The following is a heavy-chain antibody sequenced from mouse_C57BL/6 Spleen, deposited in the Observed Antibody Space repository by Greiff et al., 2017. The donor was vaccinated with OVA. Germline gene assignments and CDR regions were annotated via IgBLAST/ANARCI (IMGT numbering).Heavy chain of an antibody. CDR2: ISSGSSTI. J-gene: IGHJ2*01. CDR1: GFTFSDYG. V-gene: IGHV5-17*01. CDR3: ARQTSYFDY. Sequence: EVKLQESGGGLVKPGGSLKLSCAASGFTFSDYGMHWVRQAPEKGLEWVAYISSGSSTIYYAEPVKGRFTISRDNAKNTLFLQMTSLSSEDTAMYYCARQTSYFDYWGQGTTLTVSS.